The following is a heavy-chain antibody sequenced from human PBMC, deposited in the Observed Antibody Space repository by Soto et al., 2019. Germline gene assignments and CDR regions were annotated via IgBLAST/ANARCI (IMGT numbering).Heavy chain of an antibody. V-gene: IGHV1-18*04. D-gene: IGHD1-26*01. J-gene: IGHJ5*02. CDR3: ARGRIVGARGGWFDP. CDR2: ISGYNGDT. CDR1: GYTFTSYG. Sequence: QVQLVQSGAEVKKLGASVKVSCQLSGYTFTSYGINWVRQVPGQGLEWLGWISGYNGDTSYAQRLQGRVTMTTDTSTGTAYMELRSLRSDDTAVYYCARGRIVGARGGWFDPWGQGTLVTVSS.